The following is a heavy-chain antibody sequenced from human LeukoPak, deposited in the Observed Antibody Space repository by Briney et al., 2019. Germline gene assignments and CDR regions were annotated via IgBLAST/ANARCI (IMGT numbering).Heavy chain of an antibody. CDR1: GFTFSNYA. V-gene: IGHV3-30-3*01. Sequence: PGRSLRLSCAASGFTFSNYAMYWVRQAPGKGLEWVAVISYDGSNKYYADSVKGRFTISRDNSKNTLYLRMNSLRAEDTAVYYCAKAKLMALDIWGQGTMVTVSS. D-gene: IGHD3-16*01. CDR2: ISYDGSNK. CDR3: AKAKLMALDI. J-gene: IGHJ3*02.